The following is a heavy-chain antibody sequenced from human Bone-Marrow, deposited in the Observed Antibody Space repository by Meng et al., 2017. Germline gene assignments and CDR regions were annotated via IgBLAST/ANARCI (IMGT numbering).Heavy chain of an antibody. J-gene: IGHJ4*02. CDR3: AVRPVVGPTAEVDY. CDR2: INPNSGGT. V-gene: IGHV1-2*02. D-gene: IGHD1-26*01. CDR1: GYTFTGYY. Sequence: ASAKVSCKASGYTFTGYYMHWVRQAPGQGLEWMGWINPNSGGTNYAQKFQGRVTMTRDTSISTAYMELSRLRSDDTAVYYCAVRPVVGPTAEVDYWGQGTLVTVSS.